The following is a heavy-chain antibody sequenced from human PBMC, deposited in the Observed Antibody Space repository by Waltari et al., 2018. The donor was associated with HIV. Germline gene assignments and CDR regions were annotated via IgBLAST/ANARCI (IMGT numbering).Heavy chain of an antibody. CDR3: AREREGDYGDDRFDP. D-gene: IGHD4-17*01. CDR2: ISSSSSYT. V-gene: IGHV3-11*05. Sequence: QVQLVESGGGLVKPGGSLRLSCAASGFTFSDYYMSWIRQAPGKGLEWVSYISSSSSYTNYADSVKGRFTISRDNAKNSLYLQMNSLRAEDTAVYYCAREREGDYGDDRFDPWGQGTLVTVSS. J-gene: IGHJ5*02. CDR1: GFTFSDYY.